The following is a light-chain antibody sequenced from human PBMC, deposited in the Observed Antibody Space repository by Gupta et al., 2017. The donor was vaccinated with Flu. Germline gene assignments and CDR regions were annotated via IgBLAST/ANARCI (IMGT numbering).Light chain of an antibody. V-gene: IGKV3-20*01. CDR1: QSISTNY. CDR2: GAS. J-gene: IGKJ1*01. Sequence: EIVLTQSPGTLSLSPGEGATLSCRASQSISTNYLAWYQQKPGQAPRLLIYGASSRATGFPDRFSGSGDGKDFALTSSRREHEDFAVYYWYQDSSSQTFGQGTNVEIK. CDR3: YQDSSSQT.